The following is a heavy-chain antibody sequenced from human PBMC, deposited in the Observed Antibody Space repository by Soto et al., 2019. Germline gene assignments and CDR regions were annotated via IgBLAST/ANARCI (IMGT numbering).Heavy chain of an antibody. CDR3: AKLPTEYAYGYVLFDL. V-gene: IGHV3-23*01. CDR1: GFTFSDYA. D-gene: IGHD5-18*01. CDR2: ISGSGDTT. J-gene: IGHJ4*02. Sequence: PGGSLRLSCTASGFTFSDYAMSWVRQPPGEGLEWVSTISGSGDTTYYADSVKGRLTVSRDNFKNTLYLQMNYLRAEDMAIYYCAKLPTEYAYGYVLFDLWGQGTMVTVSS.